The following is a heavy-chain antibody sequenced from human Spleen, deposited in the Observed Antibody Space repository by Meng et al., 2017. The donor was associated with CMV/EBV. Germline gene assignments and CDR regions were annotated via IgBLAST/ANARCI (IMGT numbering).Heavy chain of an antibody. D-gene: IGHD5-18*01. V-gene: IGHV6-1*01. CDR3: ARTKNLRGYSYGVFDY. Sequence: VSSNSDVWNWIRQSPSRGLEWLGRTFYRSQWYNDYAVSVKSRITINSDTSKNHFSLQLNSVTPEDTAVYYCARTKNLRGYSYGVFDYWGQGTLVTVSS. CDR2: TFYRSQWYN. J-gene: IGHJ4*02. CDR1: VSSNSDV.